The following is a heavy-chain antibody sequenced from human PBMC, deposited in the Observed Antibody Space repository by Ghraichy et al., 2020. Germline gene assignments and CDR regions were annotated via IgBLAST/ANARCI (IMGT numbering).Heavy chain of an antibody. CDR2: INHSGST. J-gene: IGHJ6*02. CDR3: ARGVATILYYGMDV. CDR1: GGSFSGYY. Sequence: SETLSLTCAVYGGSFSGYYWSWIRQPPGKGLEWIGEINHSGSTNYNPSLKSRVTISVDTSKNQFSLKLSSVTAADTAVYYCARGVATILYYGMDVWGQGTTVTVSS. D-gene: IGHD5-24*01. V-gene: IGHV4-34*01.